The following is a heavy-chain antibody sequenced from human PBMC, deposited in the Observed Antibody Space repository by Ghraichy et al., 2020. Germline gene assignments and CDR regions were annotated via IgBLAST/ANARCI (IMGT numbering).Heavy chain of an antibody. CDR2: IRSKANSYAT. CDR1: GFTFSGSA. V-gene: IGHV3-73*01. D-gene: IGHD5-24*01. CDR3: AASRVYYYYGMDV. J-gene: IGHJ6*02. Sequence: GGSLRLSCAASGFTFSGSAMHWVRQASGKGLEWVGRIRSKANSYATAYAASVKGRFTISRDDSKNTAYLQMNSLKTEDTAVYYCAASRVYYYYGMDVWGQGTTVTVSS.